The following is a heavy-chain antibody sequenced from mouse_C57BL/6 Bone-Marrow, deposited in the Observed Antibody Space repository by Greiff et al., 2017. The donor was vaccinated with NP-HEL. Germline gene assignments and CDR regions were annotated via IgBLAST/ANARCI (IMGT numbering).Heavy chain of an antibody. V-gene: IGHV1-64*01. D-gene: IGHD2-5*01. CDR1: GYTFTSYW. CDR3: ASAYYSKGGFAY. CDR2: IHPNSGST. J-gene: IGHJ3*01. Sequence: QVQLQQSGAELVKPGASVKLSCKASGYTFTSYWMHWVKQRPGQGLEWIGMIHPNSGSTNYNEKFKSKATLTVDKSSSAAYMQLSSLTSEDSAVYYCASAYYSKGGFAYWGQGTLVTVSA.